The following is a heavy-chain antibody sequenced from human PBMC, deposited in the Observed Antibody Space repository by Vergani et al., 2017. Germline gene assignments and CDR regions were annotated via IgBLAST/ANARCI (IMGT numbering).Heavy chain of an antibody. J-gene: IGHJ4*02. V-gene: IGHV4-59*01. D-gene: IGHD5-12*01. Sequence: QVQLQESGPGLVKPSETLSLTCTVSGGSISSYYWSWIRQPPGKGLEWIGYIYYSGSTNYNPSLKSRVTISVDTSKNQCSLKLSSVTAADTAVYYCAGGDIVATIDYWGQGTLVTVSS. CDR3: AGGDIVATIDY. CDR1: GGSISSYY. CDR2: IYYSGST.